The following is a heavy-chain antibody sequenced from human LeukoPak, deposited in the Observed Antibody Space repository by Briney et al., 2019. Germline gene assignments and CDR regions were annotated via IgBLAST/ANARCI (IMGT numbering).Heavy chain of an antibody. V-gene: IGHV3-53*01. CDR2: IYSGGKT. J-gene: IGHJ4*02. CDR3: ARDYYDILTGSYYFDY. CDR1: GFTVSTNY. Sequence: GGSLRLSCAASGFTVSTNYMSWVRQAPGKGLEWVSIIYSGGKTSYAESVKGRFTISRDNSKNTLYLQMNSLRAEDTAVYYCARDYYDILTGSYYFDYWGQGTLVTVSS. D-gene: IGHD3-9*01.